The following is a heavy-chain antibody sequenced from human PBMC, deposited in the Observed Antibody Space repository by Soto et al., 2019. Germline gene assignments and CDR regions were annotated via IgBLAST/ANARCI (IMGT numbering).Heavy chain of an antibody. CDR2: ISWNGGNI. J-gene: IGHJ4*02. V-gene: IGHV3-9*01. D-gene: IGHD6-6*01. Sequence: EVQLVESGGGLVQPGRSLRLSCAASGFTFDDYAMHWVRQAPGKGLEWVSGISWNGGNIGYADSVKGRFTISRDNAKNSLFLQMNSLRADNTALYFCAKDIYSSSSGQDYWGQGTPVTVSS. CDR1: GFTFDDYA. CDR3: AKDIYSSSSGQDY.